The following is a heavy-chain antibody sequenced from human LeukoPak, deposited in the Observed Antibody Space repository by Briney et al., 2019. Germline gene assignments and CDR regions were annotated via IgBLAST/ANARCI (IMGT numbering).Heavy chain of an antibody. J-gene: IGHJ6*03. CDR1: GCTFSSYA. Sequence: ASVKVSCKASGCTFSSYAMSWVRQAPGQGLEWMGGIIPIFGTANYAQKFQGRVTITADESKNTAYMELSSLRSEDTAVYYCARDHYYYYMDVWGKGTTVTVSS. V-gene: IGHV1-69*13. CDR2: IIPIFGTA. CDR3: ARDHYYYYMDV.